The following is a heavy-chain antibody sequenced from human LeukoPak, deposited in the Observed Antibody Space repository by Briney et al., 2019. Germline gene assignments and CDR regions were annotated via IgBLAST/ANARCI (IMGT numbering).Heavy chain of an antibody. CDR3: ARGGYSYGYTLYYFDY. Sequence: GGSLRLSCAASGFTFSSYSMNWVRQAPGKGLEWVSSISSSSSYIYYADSVKGRFTISRDNAKNSLYLQMNSLRAEDTAVYHCARGGYSYGYTLYYFDYWGQGTLVTVSS. CDR2: ISSSSSYI. J-gene: IGHJ4*02. D-gene: IGHD5-18*01. V-gene: IGHV3-21*01. CDR1: GFTFSSYS.